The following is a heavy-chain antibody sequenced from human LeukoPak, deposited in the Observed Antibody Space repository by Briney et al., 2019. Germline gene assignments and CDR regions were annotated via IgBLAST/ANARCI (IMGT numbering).Heavy chain of an antibody. V-gene: IGHV3-30*18. CDR3: AKDLAPYYYDSYGFDY. CDR2: ISYDGSNK. D-gene: IGHD3-22*01. CDR1: GFTFSTYG. J-gene: IGHJ4*02. Sequence: PGGSLRLSCAASGFTFSTYGMHWVRQAPGKGLEWVAVISYDGSNKYHVDSVKGRFTISRDNSKNTLGLQMNSLRAEDTAVYFCAKDLAPYYYDSYGFDYWGQGTLVTVFS.